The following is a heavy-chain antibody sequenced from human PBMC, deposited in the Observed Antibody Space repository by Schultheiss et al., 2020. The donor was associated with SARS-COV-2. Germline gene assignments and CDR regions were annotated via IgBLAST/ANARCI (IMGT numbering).Heavy chain of an antibody. CDR1: GGSISSSSYY. CDR3: ARHGEVRQWLIRGPFDF. D-gene: IGHD6-19*01. Sequence: SETLSLTCTVSGGSISSSSYYWGWIRQPPGKGLEWIGSIYYSGSTYYNPSLKSRVTISVDTSKNQFSLKLSSVTAADTAVYYCARHGEVRQWLIRGPFDFWGQGTLVTVSS. J-gene: IGHJ4*02. CDR2: IYYSGST. V-gene: IGHV4-39*01.